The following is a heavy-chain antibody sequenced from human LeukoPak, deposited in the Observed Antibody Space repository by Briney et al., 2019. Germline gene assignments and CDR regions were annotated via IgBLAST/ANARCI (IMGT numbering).Heavy chain of an antibody. CDR1: GYTLTELS. CDR3: AAHDGGARGPYYYGMDV. Sequence: ASVKVSCKVSGYTLTELSMHWVRQAPGKGLEWMGWISAYNGNTNYAQKLQGRVTMTTDTSTSTAYMELRSLRSDGTAVYYCAAHDGGARGPYYYGMDVWGQGTTVTVSS. D-gene: IGHD3-10*01. CDR2: ISAYNGNT. V-gene: IGHV1-18*01. J-gene: IGHJ6*02.